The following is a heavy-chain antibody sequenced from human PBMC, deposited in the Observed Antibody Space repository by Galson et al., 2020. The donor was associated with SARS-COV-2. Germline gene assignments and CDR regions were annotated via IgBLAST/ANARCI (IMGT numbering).Heavy chain of an antibody. CDR2: IYYSGST. J-gene: IGHJ5*02. CDR3: ARHGITMVRGMRGKKWFDP. Sequence: ETSETLSLTCTVSGGSISSYYWSWIRQPPGKGLEWIGYIYYSGSTNYNPSLKSRVTISVDTSKNQFSLKLSSVTAADTAVYYCARHGITMVRGMRGKKWFDPWGQGTLVTVSS. CDR1: GGSISSYY. V-gene: IGHV4-59*08. D-gene: IGHD3-10*01.